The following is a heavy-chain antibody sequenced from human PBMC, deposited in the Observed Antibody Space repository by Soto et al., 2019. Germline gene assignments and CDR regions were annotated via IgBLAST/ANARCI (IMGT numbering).Heavy chain of an antibody. V-gene: IGHV1-18*01. CDR2: VNTYNGNP. CDR1: GYNFTNYA. Sequence: QVQLVQSGGELKKPGASVKVSCKASGYNFTNYAISWVRQAPGRGLEWMGWVNTYNGNPNYAQIFQGRVTMTTDTSTGTAYMELRSLKSDDSASYYCARDSQYSTSWQRFDSCGQGTLVTVSS. J-gene: IGHJ4*02. CDR3: ARDSQYSTSWQRFDS. D-gene: IGHD6-13*01.